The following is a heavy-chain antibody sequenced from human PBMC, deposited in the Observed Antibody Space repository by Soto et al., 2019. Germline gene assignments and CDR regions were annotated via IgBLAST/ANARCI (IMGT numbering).Heavy chain of an antibody. Sequence: SETLSLTCTVPGGSISSSSYYWGWIRQPPGKGLEWIGSIYYSGSTYYNPSLKSRVTISVDTSKNQFSLKLSSVTAADTAVYYCARLTTVPRRGVYWGQGTLVTVSS. V-gene: IGHV4-39*01. CDR3: ARLTTVPRRGVY. D-gene: IGHD4-17*01. CDR2: IYYSGST. J-gene: IGHJ4*02. CDR1: GGSISSSSYY.